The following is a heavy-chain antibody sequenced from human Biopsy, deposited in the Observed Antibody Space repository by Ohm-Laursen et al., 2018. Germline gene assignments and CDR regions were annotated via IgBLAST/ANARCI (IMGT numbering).Heavy chain of an antibody. Sequence: ASVKVSCEASSYTFTDYNIHWMRQAPGQGLKWLGYINCKTGATNYAQKFQGTVTMTRDTSISTAYLALGSLRSADTAIYYCARDPLNGHKHFDYWGQGSLVTVSS. CDR1: SYTFTDYN. D-gene: IGHD2-8*01. J-gene: IGHJ4*02. CDR3: ARDPLNGHKHFDY. CDR2: INCKTGAT. V-gene: IGHV1-2*02.